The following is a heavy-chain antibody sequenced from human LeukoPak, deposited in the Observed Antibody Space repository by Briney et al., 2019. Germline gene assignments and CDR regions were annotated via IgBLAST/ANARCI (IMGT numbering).Heavy chain of an antibody. CDR3: ARSLRVRGVPDYMDV. CDR2: IYKNAIT. CDR1: GFTFSNAW. V-gene: IGHV3-53*01. J-gene: IGHJ6*03. D-gene: IGHD3-10*01. Sequence: PGGSLRLSCAASGFTFSNAWMSWVRQAPGKGLERVSVIYKNAITYYADTVKGRFTISRDNSKNMLYLQMNSLGAEDTAVYYCARSLRVRGVPDYMDVWGKGTTVTISS.